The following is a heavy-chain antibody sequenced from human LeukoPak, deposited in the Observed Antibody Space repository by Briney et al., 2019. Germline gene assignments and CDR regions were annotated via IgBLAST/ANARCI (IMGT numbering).Heavy chain of an antibody. Sequence: PSETLSLTCTVSGGSISSYYWSWIRQPPGKGLEWIGYIYYSGSTNYNPSLKSRVTMSVDTSKNQFSLKLSSVTAADTAVYYCASGYYYDSSGYYHERNDAFDIWGQGTMVTVSS. CDR2: IYYSGST. CDR1: GGSISSYY. J-gene: IGHJ3*02. D-gene: IGHD3-22*01. V-gene: IGHV4-59*12. CDR3: ASGYYYDSSGYYHERNDAFDI.